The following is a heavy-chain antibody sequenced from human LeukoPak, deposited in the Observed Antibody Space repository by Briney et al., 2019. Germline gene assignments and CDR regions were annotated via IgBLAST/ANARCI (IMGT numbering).Heavy chain of an antibody. Sequence: GGSLRLSCAASGFTFSSYSMNWVRQAPGKGLEWVSSISSSSSYIYYADSVKGRFTISRDNAKNSLYLQMNSLRAEDTAVYYCARDDLYCSSTSCYQAFDIWDQGTMVTVSS. J-gene: IGHJ3*02. CDR2: ISSSSSYI. V-gene: IGHV3-21*01. CDR1: GFTFSSYS. CDR3: ARDDLYCSSTSCYQAFDI. D-gene: IGHD2-2*01.